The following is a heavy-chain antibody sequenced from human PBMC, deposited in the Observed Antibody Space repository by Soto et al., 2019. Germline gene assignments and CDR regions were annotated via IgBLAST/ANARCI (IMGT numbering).Heavy chain of an antibody. Sequence: PGGSLRLSCTASGFTFGDYAMSWVRQAPGKGLEWVGFIRSKAYGGTTEYAASVKGRFTISRDDSKSIAYLQMNSLKTEDTAVYYCTRGSMGSGYYYFQHWGQGTLVTVSS. V-gene: IGHV3-49*04. CDR1: GFTFGDYA. D-gene: IGHD3-22*01. J-gene: IGHJ1*01. CDR2: IRSKAYGGTT. CDR3: TRGSMGSGYYYFQH.